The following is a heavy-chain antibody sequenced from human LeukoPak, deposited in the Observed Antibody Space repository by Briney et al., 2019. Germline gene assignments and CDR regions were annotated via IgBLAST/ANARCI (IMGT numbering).Heavy chain of an antibody. CDR1: GFTFSSYG. J-gene: IGHJ3*02. CDR3: ARDSVGAVAGLDAFDI. V-gene: IGHV3-33*01. Sequence: PGGSLRLSCAASGFTFSSYGMHWVRQAPGKGLEWVAVIWYDGSNKYYADSVKGRFTISRDNSKNTLYLQMNSLRAEDTAVYYCARDSVGAVAGLDAFDIWGQGTMVTVSS. D-gene: IGHD6-19*01. CDR2: IWYDGSNK.